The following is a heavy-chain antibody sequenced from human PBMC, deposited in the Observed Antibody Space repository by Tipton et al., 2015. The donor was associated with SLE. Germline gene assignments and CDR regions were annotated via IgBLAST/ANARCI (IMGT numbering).Heavy chain of an antibody. Sequence: LRLSCTVPGGSINNYYWNWIRQPPGKAPEWIGYIHYSGSTNYNPSLKSRVTISVDTSKNQISLQLSSVTAADTAVYYCASSYSVFGMDVLGQGATVSVSS. D-gene: IGHD3-10*01. CDR1: GGSINNYY. V-gene: IGHV4-59*01. CDR3: ASSYSVFGMDV. J-gene: IGHJ6*02. CDR2: IHYSGST.